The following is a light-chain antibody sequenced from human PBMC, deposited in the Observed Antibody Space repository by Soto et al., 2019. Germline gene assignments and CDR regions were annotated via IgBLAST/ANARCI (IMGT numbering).Light chain of an antibody. CDR1: QAIDQS. Sequence: DIQMTQSPSSLSASVGDRVTITCRSSQAIDQSVARYQQKPGQVPKLLIYAASTLHSGVPSRCSGSGSGTHFTLTITGLQPEDVATYFCQEHNGDLPVAFGPGTTVDV. CDR2: AAS. V-gene: IGKV1-27*01. CDR3: QEHNGDLPVA. J-gene: IGKJ3*01.